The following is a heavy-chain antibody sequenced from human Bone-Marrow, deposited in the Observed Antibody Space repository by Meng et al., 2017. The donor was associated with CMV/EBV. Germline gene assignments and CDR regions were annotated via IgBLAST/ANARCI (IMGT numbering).Heavy chain of an antibody. J-gene: IGHJ1*01. CDR2: ISGYNGNT. Sequence: ASVKVSCKASGYSFTNYGISWVRQAPGQGLEWMGWISGYNGNTNYAQKVQGRVTMTTDTSTRTAYMELRSLRSDDTAVYYCARDEVPAAISVYFQHWGQGTLVPVPS. V-gene: IGHV1-18*01. CDR1: GYSFTNYG. D-gene: IGHD2-2*02. CDR3: ARDEVPAAISVYFQH.